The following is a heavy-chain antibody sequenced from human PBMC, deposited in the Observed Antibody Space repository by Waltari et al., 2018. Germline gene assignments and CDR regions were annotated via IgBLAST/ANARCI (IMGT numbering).Heavy chain of an antibody. CDR3: ARLPGDPYYYYYMDV. J-gene: IGHJ6*03. Sequence: EVQLVQSGAEVKKPGESLKISCKGSGYSFTSYWIGWVRQMPGKGLEWMGIIDPGDADTRYSPSFQGQVTISADKSISTAYLQWSSLKASDTAMYYCARLPGDPYYYYYMDVWGKGTTVTISS. V-gene: IGHV5-51*01. CDR1: GYSFTSYW. CDR2: IDPGDADT.